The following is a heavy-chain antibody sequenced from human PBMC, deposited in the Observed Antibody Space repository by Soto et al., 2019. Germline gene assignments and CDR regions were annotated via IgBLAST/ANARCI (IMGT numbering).Heavy chain of an antibody. J-gene: IGHJ6*03. CDR2: IYYSGST. CDR1: GGSISSSSYY. CDR3: ARGGYCSSTSCYTRYYYYYMDV. Sequence: QLQLQESGPGLVKPSETLSLTCTVSGGSISSSSYYWGWIRQPPGKGLEWIGSIYYSGSTYYNPSLKSRVTTSVDTSKNQFSLKLSSVTAADTAVYYCARGGYCSSTSCYTRYYYYYMDVWGKGTTVTVSS. D-gene: IGHD2-2*02. V-gene: IGHV4-39*01.